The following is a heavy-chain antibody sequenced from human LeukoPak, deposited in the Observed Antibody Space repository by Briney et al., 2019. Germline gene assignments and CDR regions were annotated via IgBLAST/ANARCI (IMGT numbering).Heavy chain of an antibody. D-gene: IGHD3-3*01. V-gene: IGHV4-34*01. Sequence: ASETLSLTCAVYGGSFSGYYWTWIRQPPGKGLEWIGEINHSGSTNYNPSLKSRVTISVDTSKKQFSLKLSSVTAVGTAVYYCARRGRYDFWSGSKTNFYYWGQGTLGTVSS. CDR3: ARRGRYDFWSGSKTNFYY. CDR1: GGSFSGYY. CDR2: INHSGST. J-gene: IGHJ4*02.